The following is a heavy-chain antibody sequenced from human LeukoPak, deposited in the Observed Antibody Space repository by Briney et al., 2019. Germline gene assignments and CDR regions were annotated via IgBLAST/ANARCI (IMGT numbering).Heavy chain of an antibody. CDR2: INHSGST. V-gene: IGHV4-34*01. J-gene: IGHJ4*02. Sequence: SEILSLTCAVYGGSFSGYYWSWIRQPPGKGLEWIGEINHSGSTNYNPSLKSRVTISVDTSKNQFSLKLSSVTAADTAVYYCARIYFDWLSPDYWGQGTLVTVSS. D-gene: IGHD3-9*01. CDR1: GGSFSGYY. CDR3: ARIYFDWLSPDY.